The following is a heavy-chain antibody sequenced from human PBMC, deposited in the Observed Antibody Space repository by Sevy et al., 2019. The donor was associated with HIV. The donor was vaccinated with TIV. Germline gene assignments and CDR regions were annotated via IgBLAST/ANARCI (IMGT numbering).Heavy chain of an antibody. D-gene: IGHD6-13*01. J-gene: IGHJ4*02. V-gene: IGHV3-11*06. CDR1: GFTFSDYY. CDR2: ISSRKTYT. Sequence: GGSLRLSCAASGFTFSDYYMSWIRQAPGKGLEWISYISSRKTYTNYADSVKGRFTISRDNAKNSLYLHMDSLRAEDTAVYYCARVRIAASAPYYFDYWGQGTLVTVSS. CDR3: ARVRIAASAPYYFDY.